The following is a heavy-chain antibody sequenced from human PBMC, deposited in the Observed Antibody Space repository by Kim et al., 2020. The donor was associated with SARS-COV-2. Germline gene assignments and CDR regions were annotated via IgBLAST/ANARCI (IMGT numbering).Heavy chain of an antibody. J-gene: IGHJ4*02. Sequence: YGDSGKGRFTISRDNAKSTLYLQMNSLRAEDTAVYYCASRRYTGTCYYFDYWGQGTLVTVSS. D-gene: IGHD1-26*01. V-gene: IGHV3-74*01. CDR3: ASRRYTGTCYYFDY.